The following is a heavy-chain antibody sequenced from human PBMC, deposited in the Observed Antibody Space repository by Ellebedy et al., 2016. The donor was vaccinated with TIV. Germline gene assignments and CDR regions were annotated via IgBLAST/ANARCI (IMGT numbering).Heavy chain of an antibody. D-gene: IGHD5-12*01. CDR2: ISGLNGKT. Sequence: AASVKVSCKTSGYTFTSYGVSWGRQAPGQGLEWMGWISGLNGKTKYARTVQGRVTLTTDNAARTVHMELTSLRSDDPAVYYCARDSGYDFMEVSWGQGTLVTVSS. CDR3: ARDSGYDFMEVS. V-gene: IGHV1-18*01. CDR1: GYTFTSYG. J-gene: IGHJ5*02.